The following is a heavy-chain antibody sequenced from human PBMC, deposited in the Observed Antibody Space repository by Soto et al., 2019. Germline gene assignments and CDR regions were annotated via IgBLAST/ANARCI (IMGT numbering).Heavy chain of an antibody. J-gene: IGHJ4*02. D-gene: IGHD3-3*01. CDR1: GFTFNNFD. V-gene: IGHV3-30*18. Sequence: PGGSLRLSCAASGFTFNNFDMHWVRQSPGKGLEWVATISFHGSAEYYLDSVEGRFTVSRDNSENNVYLQMDSLRTEDTALYYCAKQEFCSSSFCNFSGGHPPYYFASWGQGILVTVSS. CDR2: ISFHGSAE. CDR3: AKQEFCSSSFCNFSGGHPPYYFAS.